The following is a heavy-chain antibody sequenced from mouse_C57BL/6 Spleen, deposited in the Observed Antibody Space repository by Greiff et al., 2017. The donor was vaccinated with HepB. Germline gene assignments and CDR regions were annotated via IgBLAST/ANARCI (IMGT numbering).Heavy chain of an antibody. V-gene: IGHV1-39*01. J-gene: IGHJ4*01. D-gene: IGHD1-1*01. CDR1: GYSFTDYN. Sequence: EVKLVESGPELVKPGASVKISCKASGYSFTDYNMNWVKQSNGKSLEWIGVINPNYGTTSYNQKFKGKATLTVDQSSSTAYMQLNSLTSEDSAVYYCARGITTVVAPYYYAMDYWGQGTSVTVSS. CDR2: INPNYGTT. CDR3: ARGITTVVAPYYYAMDY.